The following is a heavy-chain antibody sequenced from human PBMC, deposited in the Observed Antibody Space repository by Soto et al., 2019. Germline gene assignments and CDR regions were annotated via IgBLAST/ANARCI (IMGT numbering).Heavy chain of an antibody. V-gene: IGHV3-23*01. CDR2: ISGSGGST. D-gene: IGHD1-26*01. CDR1: GFTFSSYA. CDR3: AKDHAELDAFDI. J-gene: IGHJ3*02. Sequence: EVQLLESGGGLVQPGGSLRLSCAASGFTFSSYAMSWVRQAPGKGREWVSAISGSGGSTYYADSVKGRFTISRDNSKNTLYLQMNSLRAEDTAVYYGAKDHAELDAFDIWGQGTMVTVSS.